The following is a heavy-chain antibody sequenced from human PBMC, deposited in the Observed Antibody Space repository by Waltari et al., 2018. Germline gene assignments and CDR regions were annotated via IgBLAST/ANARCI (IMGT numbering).Heavy chain of an antibody. CDR1: GFNLSTYW. D-gene: IGHD6-19*01. Sequence: EVQLVESGGGLVQPGGSLRLSCSASGFNLSTYWMTWVRQAPGRGLEWVANRKQDGRAKYYVDSVRGRSTISRDNANNSLFLQINSLRDDDTAVYYCVTDVSGWYVNWGQGTSVTVSS. V-gene: IGHV3-7*01. J-gene: IGHJ4*02. CDR3: VTDVSGWYVN. CDR2: RKQDGRAK.